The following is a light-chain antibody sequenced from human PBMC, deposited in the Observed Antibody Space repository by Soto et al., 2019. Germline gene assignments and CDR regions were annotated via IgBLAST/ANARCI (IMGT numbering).Light chain of an antibody. CDR3: AAWDDSLNGYV. V-gene: IGLV1-44*01. CDR2: NNN. CDR1: SSNIGTNA. J-gene: IGLJ1*01. Sequence: QSVLTQPPSASGTPGHRVTISCSGGSSNIGTNAVNWYQQLPGTAPKLLIYNNNQRPSGVPDRFSGSKSGTSASLAISGLQSEDEADYYCAAWDDSLNGYVFGTGTKAPS.